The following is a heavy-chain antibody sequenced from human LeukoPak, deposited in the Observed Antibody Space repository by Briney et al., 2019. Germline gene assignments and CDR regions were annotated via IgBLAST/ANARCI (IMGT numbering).Heavy chain of an antibody. V-gene: IGHV1-2*02. Sequence: ASVKVSCKASGYTFTGYYMHWVRQAPGQGLEWMGWINPNSGGTNYAQKFQGRVTMTRDTSISTAYMELSRLRSDDTAVYYCARVPSSWYVPADYWGQGTLVTVSS. CDR3: ARVPSSWYVPADY. J-gene: IGHJ4*02. CDR1: GYTFTGYY. CDR2: INPNSGGT. D-gene: IGHD6-13*01.